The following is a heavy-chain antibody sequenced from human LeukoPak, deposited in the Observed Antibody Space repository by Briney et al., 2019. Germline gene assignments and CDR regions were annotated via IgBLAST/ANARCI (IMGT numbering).Heavy chain of an antibody. D-gene: IGHD2-15*01. V-gene: IGHV3-11*04. CDR2: VSSSGSTI. J-gene: IGHJ4*02. Sequence: GGSLRLSCAASGFTFSDYFMTWIRQAPGKGLEWVSYVSSSGSTIYYADSVKGRFTISRDNAKNSLYLQMNSLRAEDTAVYYCAIDCSGGSCYQGELDYWGQGTLVTVSS. CDR1: GFTFSDYF. CDR3: AIDCSGGSCYQGELDY.